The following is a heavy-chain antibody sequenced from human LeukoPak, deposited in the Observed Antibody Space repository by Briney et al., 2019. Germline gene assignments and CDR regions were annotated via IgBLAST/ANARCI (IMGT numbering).Heavy chain of an antibody. CDR2: IIPIFGTA. D-gene: IGHD2-15*01. J-gene: IGHJ4*02. Sequence: GASVKVSCTASGGTFSSYAISWVRQAPGQGLEWMGGIIPIFGTANYAQKFQGRVTITTDESTSTAYMELSSLRSEDTAVYYCARGGTYCSGGSCYHLNDYWGQGTLVTVSS. CDR3: ARGGTYCSGGSCYHLNDY. CDR1: GGTFSSYA. V-gene: IGHV1-69*05.